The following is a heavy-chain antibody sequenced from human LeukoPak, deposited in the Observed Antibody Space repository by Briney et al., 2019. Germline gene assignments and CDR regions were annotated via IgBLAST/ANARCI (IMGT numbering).Heavy chain of an antibody. CDR2: IKSKSAGGTT. J-gene: IGHJ4*02. D-gene: IGHD4-17*01. V-gene: IGHV3-15*01. Sequence: PGRSPRLSCAASGFTFSSYGMHWVRQVPGKGLEWVGRIKSKSAGGTTDYPALVKGRFIISRDDSKNMLYLQMNSLKIEDTAVYYCTTDLGDYGDYIRAWGQGTLVTVSS. CDR3: TTDLGDYGDYIRA. CDR1: GFTFSSYG.